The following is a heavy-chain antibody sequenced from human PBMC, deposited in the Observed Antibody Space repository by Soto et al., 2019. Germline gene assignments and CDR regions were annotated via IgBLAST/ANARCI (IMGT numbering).Heavy chain of an antibody. Sequence: QLQLQESGPGLVKPSETLSLICNVSGGSVGSSGYYWGWIRQAPGKGLEWIVSSYYSAGSYYNPSLQTRATTSMDASTNQCSLTMTSVTAADTAVYYCARHTSRGYSSSWFFDDWGQGTLVTVSS. CDR1: GGSVGSSGYY. D-gene: IGHD2-2*01. CDR2: SYYSAGS. CDR3: ARHTSRGYSSSWFFDD. V-gene: IGHV4-39*01. J-gene: IGHJ4*02.